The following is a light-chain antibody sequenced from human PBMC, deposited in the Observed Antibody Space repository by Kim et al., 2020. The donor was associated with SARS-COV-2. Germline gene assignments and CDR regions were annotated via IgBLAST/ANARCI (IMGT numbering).Light chain of an antibody. CDR1: SLRSYY. J-gene: IGLJ2*01. V-gene: IGLV3-19*01. Sequence: SSELTQDPSVSVALGQTVRIRCQGDSLRSYYATWYQQRPGQAPVLVIYGKNNRPSGIPDRFSGSSSGDTASLTITGAQAEDEADYYCNSRDTSAKLVLFG. CDR2: GKN. CDR3: NSRDTSAKLVL.